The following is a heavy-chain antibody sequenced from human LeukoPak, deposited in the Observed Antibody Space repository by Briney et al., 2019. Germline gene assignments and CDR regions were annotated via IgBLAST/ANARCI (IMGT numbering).Heavy chain of an antibody. CDR1: GYTFTSYW. CDR3: ARPDDSSGYWGGFDY. CDR2: IYPGDSDT. D-gene: IGHD3-22*01. Sequence: GESLKISCQAAGYTFTSYWIGWVRQMPGKGLEWMGIIYPGDSDTKYSSSFQGQVTISVDKSISTAYLQWRNLTASDTAMYYCARPDDSSGYWGGFDYWGQGTLVTVSS. V-gene: IGHV5-51*01. J-gene: IGHJ4*02.